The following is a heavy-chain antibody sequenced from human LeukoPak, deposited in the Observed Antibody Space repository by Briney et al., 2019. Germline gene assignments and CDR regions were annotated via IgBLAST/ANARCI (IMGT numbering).Heavy chain of an antibody. V-gene: IGHV7-4-1*02. D-gene: IGHD3-10*01. CDR2: INTNTGNP. Sequence: ASVKVSCKASGYTFTSYAMNWVRQAPGRGLEWMGWINTNTGNPTYAQGFTGRFVFSLDTSVSTAYLQISSLKAEDTAVYYCARDQNRFGESYGMDVWGQGTTVTVSS. J-gene: IGHJ6*02. CDR3: ARDQNRFGESYGMDV. CDR1: GYTFTSYA.